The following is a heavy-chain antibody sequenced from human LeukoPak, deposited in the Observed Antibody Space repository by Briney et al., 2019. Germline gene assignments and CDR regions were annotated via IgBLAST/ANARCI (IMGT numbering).Heavy chain of an antibody. J-gene: IGHJ3*02. Sequence: ASVKVSCKASGYTFTRYYMHWVRQAPGQGLEWMGIINPSGGSTSYAQKFQGRVTMTRDTSPSTVYMALSSLRSEDTGVYYCARALGGYGYSYWGFDIWGQGTTVTVSS. V-gene: IGHV1-46*01. CDR2: INPSGGST. D-gene: IGHD4-17*01. CDR3: ARALGGYGYSYWGFDI. CDR1: GYTFTRYY.